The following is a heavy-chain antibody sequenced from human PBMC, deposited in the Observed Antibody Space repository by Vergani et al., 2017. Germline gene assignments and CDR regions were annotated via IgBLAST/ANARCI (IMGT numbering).Heavy chain of an antibody. CDR1: GFTVSTDY. J-gene: IGHJ4*02. Sequence: EVQMVESGGGLVKPGGSLRLSCAASGFTVSTDYFSWVRQAPRKGLEWVASIKQDGSEKQYVDSVKGRFTISRDNVRNLVFLEMHDLRVADTAVYYCARELVAGTKEIDYWGQGTLVTVSS. D-gene: IGHD6-19*01. CDR3: ARELVAGTKEIDY. V-gene: IGHV3-7*01. CDR2: IKQDGSEK.